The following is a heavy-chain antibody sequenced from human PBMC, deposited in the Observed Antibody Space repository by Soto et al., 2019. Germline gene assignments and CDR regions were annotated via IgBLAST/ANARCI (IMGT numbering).Heavy chain of an antibody. CDR3: ARFWELLDWFDP. CDR1: GGSISSYY. CDR2: IYYSGST. V-gene: IGHV4-59*01. D-gene: IGHD1-26*01. J-gene: IGHJ5*02. Sequence: PSETLSRTCTVSGGSISSYYWSWIRQPPGKGLEWIGYIYYSGSTNYNPSLKSRVTISVDTSKNQFSLKLSSVTAADTAVYYCARFWELLDWFDPWGQGTLVTVS.